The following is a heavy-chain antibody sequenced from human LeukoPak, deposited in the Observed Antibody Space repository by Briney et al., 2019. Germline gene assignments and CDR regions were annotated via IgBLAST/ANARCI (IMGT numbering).Heavy chain of an antibody. D-gene: IGHD3-22*01. J-gene: IGHJ3*02. CDR3: ARVWDYTVYYATSGDAFDI. CDR1: GYTFTKYV. Sequence: ASVKVSCKASGYTFTKYVMNWVRQAPGQGLEWLGWINTKTGNPTYAQGFAGRFVFSLDTSVTTTYLQISSLKHEDTAVYYCARVWDYTVYYATSGDAFDIWGQGTMVTVSS. V-gene: IGHV7-4-1*02. CDR2: INTKTGNP.